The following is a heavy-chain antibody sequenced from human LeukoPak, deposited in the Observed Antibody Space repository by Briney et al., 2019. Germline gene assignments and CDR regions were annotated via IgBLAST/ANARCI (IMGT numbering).Heavy chain of an antibody. J-gene: IGHJ4*02. V-gene: IGHV4-59*08. CDR2: IYYSGST. Sequence: SETLSLTCTVSGGSISSYYWSWIRQPPGKGLEWIGYIYYSGSTNYNPSLKSQVTISVDTSKNQFSLKLSSVTAADTAVYYCARHLGGATTQWGQGTLVTVSS. CDR3: ARHLGGATTQ. D-gene: IGHD1-26*01. CDR1: GGSISSYY.